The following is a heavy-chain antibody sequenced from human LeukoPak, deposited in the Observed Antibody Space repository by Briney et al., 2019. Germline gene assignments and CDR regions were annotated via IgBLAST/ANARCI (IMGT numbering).Heavy chain of an antibody. V-gene: IGHV3-7*03. CDR1: GFTLSSYW. D-gene: IGHD6-13*01. CDR3: ANQLIPASATVFEF. Sequence: GGSLRLSCAGSGFTLSSYWISWVRLAPEKGLEWVANIKTDGSEKYYVDSVKGRFIISRDNSKNSVYLQMNSLRVEDTAVYYCANQLIPASATVFEFWGQGTLVTVSS. J-gene: IGHJ4*02. CDR2: IKTDGSEK.